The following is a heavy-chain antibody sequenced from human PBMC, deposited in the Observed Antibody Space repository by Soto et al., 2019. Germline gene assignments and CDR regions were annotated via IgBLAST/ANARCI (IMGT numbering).Heavy chain of an antibody. D-gene: IGHD1-26*01. V-gene: IGHV4-59*02. CDR2: VYYSGST. J-gene: IGHJ4*02. Sequence: LSLTCTVSGGSVSNSYWGWIRQPPGKGLEWVAYVYYSGSTNYNPSLGSRVTISVDKSKNQFSLKMTSVTGADTAVYYCARGRSHEWELLVQYFDYWGQGTLVTVSS. CDR3: ARGRSHEWELLVQYFDY. CDR1: GGSVSNSY.